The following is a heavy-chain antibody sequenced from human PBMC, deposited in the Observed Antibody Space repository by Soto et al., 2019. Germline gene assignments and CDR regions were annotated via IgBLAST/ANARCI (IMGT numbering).Heavy chain of an antibody. D-gene: IGHD1-1*01. CDR2: INESGST. Sequence: QVQLQQWGAGLVKPSETLSLSCAVYGQSFSGHSWAWIRQPPGKGLEWIGEINESGSTYYNPSLKIRVTISTDTSKNQFSLQLSSVSAADTAAYFCARGCGSVALPGELEDVKYDYWGQGTLVNVSS. J-gene: IGHJ4*02. V-gene: IGHV4-34*01. CDR3: ARGCGSVALPGELEDVKYDY. CDR1: GQSFSGHS.